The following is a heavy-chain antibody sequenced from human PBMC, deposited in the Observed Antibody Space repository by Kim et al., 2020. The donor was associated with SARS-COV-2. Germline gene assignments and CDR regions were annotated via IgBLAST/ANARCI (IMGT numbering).Heavy chain of an antibody. J-gene: IGHJ4*02. Sequence: SVKVSCKASGGTFSSYAISWVRQAPGQGLEWMGGIIPIFGTANYAQKFQGRVTITADESTSTAYMELSSLRSEDTAVYYCAPAIGIAPAGTFDYWGQGTLVTGSS. V-gene: IGHV1-69*13. CDR3: APAIGIAPAGTFDY. CDR1: GGTFSSYA. D-gene: IGHD6-13*01. CDR2: IIPIFGTA.